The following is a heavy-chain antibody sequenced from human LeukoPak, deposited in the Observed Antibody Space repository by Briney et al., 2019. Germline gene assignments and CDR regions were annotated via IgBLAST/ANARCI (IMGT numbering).Heavy chain of an antibody. CDR2: IKSDGSST. V-gene: IGHV3-74*01. J-gene: IGHJ3*02. CDR3: ARRGAGANVFNI. D-gene: IGHD6-25*01. Sequence: GGSLRLSCAASGFTFSSYWMHWVRQAPGKGLVWVSRIKSDGSSTSYADSVKGRFTISRDNAKNTLYLQMNSLRAEDTAVYYGARRGAGANVFNIWGQGTMVTVSS. CDR1: GFTFSSYW.